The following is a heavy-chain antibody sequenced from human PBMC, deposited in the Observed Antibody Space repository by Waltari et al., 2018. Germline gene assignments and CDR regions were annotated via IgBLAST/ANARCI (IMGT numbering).Heavy chain of an antibody. D-gene: IGHD1-26*01. CDR1: GFTFSSYA. CDR2: IYSGGTT. J-gene: IGHJ5*02. V-gene: IGHV3-23*03. Sequence: EVQLLESGGGLVQPGGSLRLSCAASGFTFSSYARSWVRQAPGKGLEWVSSIYSGGTTYYADSVKGRFSISRDNSKNTLYLQMNSLRAEDTALYYCAKGGGATKGWFDPWGQGTLVTVSS. CDR3: AKGGGATKGWFDP.